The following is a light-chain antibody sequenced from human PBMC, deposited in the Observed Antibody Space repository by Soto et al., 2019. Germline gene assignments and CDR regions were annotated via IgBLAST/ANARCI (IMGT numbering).Light chain of an antibody. J-gene: IGKJ3*01. V-gene: IGKV3-11*01. Sequence: EIVLTQSPGTLSLSPGERATLSCRASQSVSSSYLAWYQQKPGQAPRLLIYDTSKRATGIPARFSGSGSGTDFTLTISSLEPEDFAIYYCQQRGNWPLTFGPGTKVDIK. CDR1: QSVSSSY. CDR2: DTS. CDR3: QQRGNWPLT.